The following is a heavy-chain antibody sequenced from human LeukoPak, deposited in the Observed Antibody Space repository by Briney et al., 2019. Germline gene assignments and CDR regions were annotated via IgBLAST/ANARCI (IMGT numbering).Heavy chain of an antibody. V-gene: IGHV4-34*01. J-gene: IGHJ5*02. CDR1: GGSFSGYY. Sequence: SETLSLTCAVYGGSFSGYYWSWIRQPPGKGLEWIGEINHSGSTNYNPSLKSRVTISVDTSKNQFSLKLTSVTAADTAVYYCARGDVGTTAVPFDPWGQGTLVTVSS. CDR3: ARGDVGTTAVPFDP. D-gene: IGHD1-26*01. CDR2: INHSGST.